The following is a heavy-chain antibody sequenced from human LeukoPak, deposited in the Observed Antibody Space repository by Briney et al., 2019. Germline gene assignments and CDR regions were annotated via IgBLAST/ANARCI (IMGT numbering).Heavy chain of an antibody. V-gene: IGHV3-23*01. D-gene: IGHD3-10*01. CDR3: AKDRGVEVITNAFDI. CDR2: SSVSGGST. Sequence: GGSLRLSCVASGFTFSSYAMSWVRQAPGKGLEWVAFSSVSGGSTYYADSVKGRFTISKDNSKNTLYLQMNSLRAEDTAVYSCAKDRGVEVITNAFDIWGQGTMVTVSS. CDR1: GFTFSSYA. J-gene: IGHJ3*02.